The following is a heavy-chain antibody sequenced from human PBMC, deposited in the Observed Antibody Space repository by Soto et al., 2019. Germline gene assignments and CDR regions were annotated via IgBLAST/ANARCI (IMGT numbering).Heavy chain of an antibody. CDR3: AKFFVGTGGRSGWPWYFVC. V-gene: IGHV3-23*01. CDR2: ISGSGGTT. J-gene: IGHJ4*02. D-gene: IGHD6-25*01. Sequence: PGGSLRLSCAASGFTFNNYAMIWVRQAPGERLEWVSAISGSGGTTYYAESVKGRFTISRDNSKNTLYLQMNSLRAEDTAVYYCAKFFVGTGGRSGWPWYFVCWGQEGLVTVSS. CDR1: GFTFNNYA.